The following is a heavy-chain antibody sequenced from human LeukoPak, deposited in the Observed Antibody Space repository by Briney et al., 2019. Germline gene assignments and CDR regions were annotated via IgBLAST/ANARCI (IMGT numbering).Heavy chain of an antibody. Sequence: GGSLRLSCAPSEFHFSTHGMSWVREAPGKVLEWVSGVSPSGDITYYADSVKGRFTISRDNSKNTLYLQMNSLRAEDTAVYYCARRAGAYSHPYDYWGQGTLVTVSS. J-gene: IGHJ4*02. V-gene: IGHV3-23*01. CDR2: VSPSGDIT. CDR3: ARRAGAYSHPYDY. CDR1: EFHFSTHG. D-gene: IGHD4/OR15-4a*01.